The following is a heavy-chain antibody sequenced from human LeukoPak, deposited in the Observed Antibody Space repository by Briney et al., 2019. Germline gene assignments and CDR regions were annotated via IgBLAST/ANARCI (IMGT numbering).Heavy chain of an antibody. CDR2: IYYSGTT. D-gene: IGHD6-13*01. J-gene: IGHJ4*02. CDR3: ARGVYIAAAQYGY. CDR1: GGSISSHY. V-gene: IGHV4-59*11. Sequence: SETLSLTCTVSGGSISSHYWSWIRQPPGKGLEWIGYIYYSGTTNYNPSLKSRVTISVDTSKNPFSLKLSSVTAADTAVYYCARGVYIAAAQYGYWGQGTLVTVSS.